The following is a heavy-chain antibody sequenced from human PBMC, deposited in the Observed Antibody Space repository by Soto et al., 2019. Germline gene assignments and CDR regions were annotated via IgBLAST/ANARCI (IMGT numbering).Heavy chain of an antibody. CDR3: AREEGSSNMGKFPFYYLDV. CDR1: GGTFTTDT. CDR2: IIPILGTG. V-gene: IGHV1-69*08. D-gene: IGHD7-27*01. J-gene: IGHJ6*03. Sequence: QVQLVQSGPEVKKSGSSVKVSCKLSGGTFTTDTISWLRRAPGQGLEWMGRIIPILGTGNYAQKFQGRVTITEDKSTNTGYMELSSLTSEDTVVYYCAREEGSSNMGKFPFYYLDVWGNGTTVTVSS.